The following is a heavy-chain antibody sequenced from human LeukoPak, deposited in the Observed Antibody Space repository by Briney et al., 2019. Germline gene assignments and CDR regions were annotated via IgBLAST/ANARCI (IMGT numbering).Heavy chain of an antibody. Sequence: GGSLRLSCAASGFTFSNFWMSWVRQAPGKGLEWVSAISGSGGSTYYADSVKGRFTISRDNSKNTLYLQMNSLRAEDTAVYYCAKDMGNYDFWCGLISTETFDAFDIWGQGTMVTVSS. CDR2: ISGSGGST. CDR3: AKDMGNYDFWCGLISTETFDAFDI. V-gene: IGHV3-23*01. CDR1: GFTFSNFW. J-gene: IGHJ3*02. D-gene: IGHD3-3*01.